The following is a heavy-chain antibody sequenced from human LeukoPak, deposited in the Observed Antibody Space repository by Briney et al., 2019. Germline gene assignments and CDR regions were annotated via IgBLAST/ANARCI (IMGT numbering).Heavy chain of an antibody. V-gene: IGHV1-2*02. Sequence: ASVKVSCKASGFGYNIHWVRQAPGQGLEWMGWSDPNNGATNYAQKFQGRVTMTRDTPISTAYMELGRLTSDDTTVYYCATRGGDRATVFAYWGQGTLVTVSS. CDR1: GFGYN. J-gene: IGHJ4*02. CDR2: SDPNNGAT. D-gene: IGHD5-18*01. CDR3: ATRGGDRATVFAY.